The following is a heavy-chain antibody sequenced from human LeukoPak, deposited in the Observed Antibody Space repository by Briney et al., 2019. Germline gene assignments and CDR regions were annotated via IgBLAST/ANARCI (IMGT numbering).Heavy chain of an antibody. CDR3: ARMRFGELGYFDY. CDR1: GGSISSYY. Sequence: SETLSLTCTFSGGSISSYYWSWIRQPPGKGREWIGYFYYSGSTNYNPSLTSRVTISVDTSKNQFSLKLSSVTAADTAVYYCARMRFGELGYFDYWGQGTLVTVSS. D-gene: IGHD3-10*01. V-gene: IGHV4-59*01. CDR2: FYYSGST. J-gene: IGHJ4*02.